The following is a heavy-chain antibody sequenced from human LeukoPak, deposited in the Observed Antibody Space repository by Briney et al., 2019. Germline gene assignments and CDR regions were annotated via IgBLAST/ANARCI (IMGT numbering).Heavy chain of an antibody. V-gene: IGHV3-53*04. J-gene: IGHJ4*02. CDR1: GFTVSTNC. CDR3: ARVDTVMAYYFDL. D-gene: IGHD5-18*01. Sequence: PGGSLRLSCAASGFTVSTNCMTWVRQAPGKGLEWASTIYSGGTTYYADSVMGRFTISRHISRNTLYLQMNSLRAEDTAVYYCARVDTVMAYYFDLWGQGTLVTVSS. CDR2: IYSGGTT.